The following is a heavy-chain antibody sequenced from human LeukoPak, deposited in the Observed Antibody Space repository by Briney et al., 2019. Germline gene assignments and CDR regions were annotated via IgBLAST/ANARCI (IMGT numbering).Heavy chain of an antibody. CDR2: IKPDGSEK. CDR1: GFTFSSYW. V-gene: IGHV3-7*03. CDR3: AIIRIQLWFQSLTTIDY. Sequence: GGSLRLSCAASGFTFSSYWMSWVRQAPGKGLEWVANIKPDGSEKKYVDSVKGRFTISRDNSKNTLYLQMNSLRAEDTAVYYCAIIRIQLWFQSLTTIDYWGQGTLVTVSS. J-gene: IGHJ4*02. D-gene: IGHD5-18*01.